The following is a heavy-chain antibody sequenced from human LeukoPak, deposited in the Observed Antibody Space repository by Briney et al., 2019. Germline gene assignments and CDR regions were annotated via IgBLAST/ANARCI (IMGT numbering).Heavy chain of an antibody. J-gene: IGHJ6*03. CDR2: IYYSGGT. CDR1: GGPISSSRYY. CDR3: ARLRSRSCGADCPPRGYMDV. V-gene: IGHV4-39*01. Sequence: SETLSLTYTVSGGPISSSRYYWGWIRQPPGKGLEWIGSIYYSGGTHYNPSLKSRVTISVDTSKHQFPLKLSAVAAADTAEYCCARLRSRSCGADCPPRGYMDVWGKGTTVTVSS. D-gene: IGHD2-21*02.